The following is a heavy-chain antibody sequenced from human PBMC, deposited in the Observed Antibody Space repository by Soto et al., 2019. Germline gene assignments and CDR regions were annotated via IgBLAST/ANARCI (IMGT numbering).Heavy chain of an antibody. J-gene: IGHJ4*02. D-gene: IGHD6-6*01. CDR3: ARDLYSSSARYFDY. Sequence: EVQLVESGGGLVKPGGSLRLSCAASGFTFSSYSMNWVRQAPGKGLEWVSSISSSSSYIYYADSVKGRFTISRDNAKTARYLQMNSRRAEDTAVYYCARDLYSSSARYFDYWGQGTLVTVSS. CDR2: ISSSSSYI. V-gene: IGHV3-21*01. CDR1: GFTFSSYS.